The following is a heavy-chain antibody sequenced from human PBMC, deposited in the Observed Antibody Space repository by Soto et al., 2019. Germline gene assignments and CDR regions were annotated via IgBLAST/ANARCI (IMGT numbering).Heavy chain of an antibody. V-gene: IGHV1-18*01. Sequence: ASVKVSCKASGYTFTSYGISWVRQAPGQGLEWMGWISAYNGNTNYAQKLQGRVTMTTDTSTSTAYMELRSLRSDDTAVYYCARDLSVYCSGGSCASFDPWGQGTLVTVSS. CDR2: ISAYNGNT. CDR1: GYTFTSYG. D-gene: IGHD2-15*01. J-gene: IGHJ5*02. CDR3: ARDLSVYCSGGSCASFDP.